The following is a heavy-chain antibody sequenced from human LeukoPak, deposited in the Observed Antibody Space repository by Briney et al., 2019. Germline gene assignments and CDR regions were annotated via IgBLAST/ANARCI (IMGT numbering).Heavy chain of an antibody. CDR3: ARAYYYGSGLGSPFDY. CDR2: IQSTGST. CDR1: GGSISNYY. J-gene: IGHJ4*02. Sequence: SETLSLTCTVSGGSISNYYWSWIRQAAGRGLEWIGRIQSTGSTNYNPSLQSRVTVSVDTSKNQFSLKLSSVTAADTAVYYCARAYYYGSGLGSPFDYWGQGTLVTVSS. V-gene: IGHV4-4*07. D-gene: IGHD3-10*01.